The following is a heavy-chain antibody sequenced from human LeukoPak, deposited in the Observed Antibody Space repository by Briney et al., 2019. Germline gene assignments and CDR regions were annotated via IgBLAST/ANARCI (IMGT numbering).Heavy chain of an antibody. D-gene: IGHD1-14*01. CDR1: GXTFSSYG. CDR2: IWYDGSNK. J-gene: IGHJ3*02. Sequence: PGRSLRLSCAASGXTFSSYGVHWVRRAPGKGLEWVAVIWYDGSNKYYVDSVKGRFTISRDNSKSTLYLQMNSLRAEDTAVYYCVRLRNDAFDIWGQGTVVTVSS. V-gene: IGHV3-33*01. CDR3: VRLRNDAFDI.